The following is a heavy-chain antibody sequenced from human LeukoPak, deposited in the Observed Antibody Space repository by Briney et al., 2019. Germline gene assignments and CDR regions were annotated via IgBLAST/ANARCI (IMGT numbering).Heavy chain of an antibody. D-gene: IGHD6-25*01. CDR1: GFTFSSYA. V-gene: IGHV3-23*01. CDR3: VKDYSTIAAAANPLFDY. J-gene: IGHJ4*02. Sequence: GGSLRLSCAASGFTFSSYAVTWVRQAPGEGLEWVSSITGSGDTAFYADSVKGRFTISRDNSKNMLYLQMHSLRVEDTAVYYCVKDYSTIAAAANPLFDYWGQGALVTVSS. CDR2: ITGSGDTA.